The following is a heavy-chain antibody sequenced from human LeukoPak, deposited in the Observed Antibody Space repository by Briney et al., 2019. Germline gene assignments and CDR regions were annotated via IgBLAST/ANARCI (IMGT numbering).Heavy chain of an antibody. CDR1: GFTFSSYA. CDR2: ISGSGGST. V-gene: IGHV3-23*01. Sequence: GGSLRLSCAASGFTFSSYAMSWVRQAPGKGLEWVSAISGSGGSTYYADSAKGRFTISRDNSKSTLYLQMNSLRAEDTAVYYCARANSGSYLLDYWGQGTLVTVSS. J-gene: IGHJ4*02. D-gene: IGHD1-26*01. CDR3: ARANSGSYLLDY.